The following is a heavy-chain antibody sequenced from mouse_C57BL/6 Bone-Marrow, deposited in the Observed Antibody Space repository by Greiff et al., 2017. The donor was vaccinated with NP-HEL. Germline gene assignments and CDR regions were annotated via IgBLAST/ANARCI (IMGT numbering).Heavy chain of an antibody. CDR3: ARRGTTVVEDYAMDY. V-gene: IGHV5-15*04. Sequence: NLVESGGGLVQPGGSLKLSCAASGFTFSDYGMAWVRQAPRKGPEWVAFISNLAYSIYYADTVTGRFTISRENAKNTLYLEMSSLRSEDTAMYYCARRGTTVVEDYAMDYWGQGTSVTVSS. CDR1: GFTFSDYG. D-gene: IGHD1-1*01. CDR2: ISNLAYSI. J-gene: IGHJ4*01.